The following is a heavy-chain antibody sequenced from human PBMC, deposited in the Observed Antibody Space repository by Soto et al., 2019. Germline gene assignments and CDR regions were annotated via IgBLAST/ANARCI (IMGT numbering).Heavy chain of an antibody. CDR3: ARCFISPSPARYYYGMDV. Sequence: GESLKISCKGSGYSFTSYWISWVRQMPGKGLEWMGRIDPSDSYTNYSPSFQGHVTISADKSISTAYLQWSSLKASDTAMYYCARCFISPSPARYYYGMDVCGQGTTVIVSS. V-gene: IGHV5-10-1*01. CDR2: IDPSDSYT. D-gene: IGHD3-16*02. CDR1: GYSFTSYW. J-gene: IGHJ6*02.